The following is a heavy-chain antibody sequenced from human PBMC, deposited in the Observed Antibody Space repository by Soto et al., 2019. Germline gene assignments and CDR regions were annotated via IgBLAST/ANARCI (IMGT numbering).Heavy chain of an antibody. Sequence: SETLSLTCAVSGGSISSGGYSWSWIRQPPGKGLEWIGYIYHSGSTYYNPSLKSRVTISVDRSKNQFSLKLSSVTAADTAVYYCARERYSGYGFFDYWGQGTLVTSPQ. J-gene: IGHJ4*02. CDR3: ARERYSGYGFFDY. CDR1: GGSISSGGYS. V-gene: IGHV4-30-2*01. D-gene: IGHD5-12*01. CDR2: IYHSGST.